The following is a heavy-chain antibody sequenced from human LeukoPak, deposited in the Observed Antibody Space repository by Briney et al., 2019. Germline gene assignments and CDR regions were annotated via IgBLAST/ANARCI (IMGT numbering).Heavy chain of an antibody. CDR3: ASPADYGSGSYYTY. CDR1: GGTLSSYA. J-gene: IGHJ4*02. V-gene: IGHV1-69*01. CDR2: IIPIFGTA. D-gene: IGHD3-10*01. Sequence: GSSVKVSCKASGGTLSSYAISWVRQAPGQGLEWMGGIIPIFGTANYAQKFQGRVTITADESTSTAYMELSSLRSEDTAVCYCASPADYGSGSYYTYWGQGTLVTVSS.